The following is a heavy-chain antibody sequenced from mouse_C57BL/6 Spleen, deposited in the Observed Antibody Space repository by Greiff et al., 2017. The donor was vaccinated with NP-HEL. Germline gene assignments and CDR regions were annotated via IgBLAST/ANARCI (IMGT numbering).Heavy chain of an antibody. D-gene: IGHD1-1*01. J-gene: IGHJ4*01. CDR3: AKRYGSSHYYAMDY. Sequence: VKVVESGPGLVAPSQSLSITCTVSGFSLTSYGVDWVRQPPGKGLEWLGVIWGGGSTNYNSALMSRLSISKDNSKSQVFLKMNSLQTDDTAMYYCAKRYGSSHYYAMDYWGQGTSVTVSS. CDR1: GFSLTSYG. V-gene: IGHV2-9*01. CDR2: IWGGGST.